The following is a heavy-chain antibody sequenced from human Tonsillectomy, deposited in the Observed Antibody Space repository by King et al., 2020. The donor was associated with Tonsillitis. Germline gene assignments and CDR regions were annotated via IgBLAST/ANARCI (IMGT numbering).Heavy chain of an antibody. V-gene: IGHV3-30*18. CDR1: GFTFGNYG. CDR3: AKEGVALSDWYFAL. D-gene: IGHD3-16*02. J-gene: IGHJ2*01. Sequence: VQLVESGGGVVQPGTSLRLSCAASGFTFGNYGMHWVRQAPGKGLEWVALIAYDASYENYADSVKGRFTISRDNSKNTLYLEMNSLRVEDTAVYYCAKEGVALSDWYFALWGRGTLVTVSS. CDR2: IAYDASYE.